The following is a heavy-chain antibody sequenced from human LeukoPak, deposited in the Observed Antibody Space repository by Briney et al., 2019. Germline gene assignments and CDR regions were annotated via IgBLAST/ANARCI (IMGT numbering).Heavy chain of an antibody. D-gene: IGHD3-16*01. CDR2: IYYSGST. Sequence: NPSETLSLTCTVSGGSISSSSYYWGWIRQPPGKGLEWIGSIYYSGSTYYNPSLKSRVTISVDTSKNQFSLKVTSVTAADTAVYYCARGYDSRSIMMGSYWGQGILVTVSS. V-gene: IGHV4-39*07. CDR1: GGSISSSSYY. CDR3: ARGYDSRSIMMGSY. J-gene: IGHJ4*02.